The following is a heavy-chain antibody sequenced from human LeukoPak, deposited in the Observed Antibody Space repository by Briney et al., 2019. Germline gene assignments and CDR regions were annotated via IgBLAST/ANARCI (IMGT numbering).Heavy chain of an antibody. J-gene: IGHJ4*02. D-gene: IGHD3-22*01. CDR1: GFTFSSYA. V-gene: IGHV3-23*01. CDR3: AKGLYYFDT. Sequence: GGSLRLSCAASGFTFSSYAVSWVRQAPGKGLEWVSSISGSGATTDYADSVKGQFTISRDNSKNTLYLQMNSLRAEDTAIYYCAKGLYYFDTWGQGTLVTVSS. CDR2: ISGSGATT.